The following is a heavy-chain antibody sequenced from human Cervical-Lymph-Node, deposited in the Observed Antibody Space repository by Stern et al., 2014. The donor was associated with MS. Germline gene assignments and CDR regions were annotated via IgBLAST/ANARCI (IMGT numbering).Heavy chain of an antibody. CDR2: ISYDGRNK. J-gene: IGHJ6*02. CDR3: ARDRLDGDYVYYYGLDV. CDR1: GFTFSRYA. Sequence: VQLVESGGGVVRPGRSLRLSCATSGFTFSRYAVLWVRQAPGTGLEWVAAISYDGRNKFYGDSVKGRFTISRDNSKNTLFLRMNNLRPEDSGVYHCARDRLDGDYVYYYGLDVWGQGTTVTVSS. D-gene: IGHD4-17*01. V-gene: IGHV3-30*04.